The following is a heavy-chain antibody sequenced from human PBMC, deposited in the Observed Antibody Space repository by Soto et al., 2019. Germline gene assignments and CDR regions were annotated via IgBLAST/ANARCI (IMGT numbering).Heavy chain of an antibody. J-gene: IGHJ4*02. CDR3: ARDARYCSSTSCSKYYFDY. V-gene: IGHV3-21*01. Sequence: EVQLVESGGGLVKPGGSLRLSCAASGFTFSSYSMNWVRQAPGKGLEWVSSISSSSSYIYYADSVKGRFTISRDNAKNSLYLQMNSLRAEDTAVYYCARDARYCSSTSCSKYYFDYWGQGTLVTVSS. CDR1: GFTFSSYS. D-gene: IGHD2-2*01. CDR2: ISSSSSYI.